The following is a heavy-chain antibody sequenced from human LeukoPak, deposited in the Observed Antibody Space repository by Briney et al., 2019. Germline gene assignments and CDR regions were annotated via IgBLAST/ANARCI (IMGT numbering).Heavy chain of an antibody. CDR1: GGSISNHY. CDR2: ISYSGIT. D-gene: IGHD2-2*01. V-gene: IGHV4-59*11. J-gene: IGHJ4*02. CDR3: ARVVAGATPFFDY. Sequence: SETLSLTCTVSGGSISNHYWTWIRQPPGKGLEWIGYISYSGITNYNPSLKSRVTISVDMSKNQFSLKLTSVTAADTAVYYCARVVAGATPFFDYWGQGTLVTASS.